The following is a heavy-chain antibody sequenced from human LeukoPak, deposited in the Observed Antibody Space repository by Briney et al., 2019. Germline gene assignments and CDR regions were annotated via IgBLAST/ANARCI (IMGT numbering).Heavy chain of an antibody. J-gene: IGHJ6*03. CDR3: ARDPYSGNYGAYYYYYMDV. CDR2: ITSSSSYI. CDR1: GFTLSSYN. Sequence: GGSLRLSCAASGFTLSSYNMNWVRQAPGKGLEWVSSITSSSSYIYYADSVKGRFTISRDNAKNSLYLQMDSLRVEDTAEYYCARDPYSGNYGAYYYYYMDVWGKGTTVTVSS. V-gene: IGHV3-21*06. D-gene: IGHD1-26*01.